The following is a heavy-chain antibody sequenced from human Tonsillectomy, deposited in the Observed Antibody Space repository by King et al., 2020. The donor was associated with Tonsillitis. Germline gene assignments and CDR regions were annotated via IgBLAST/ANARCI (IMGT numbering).Heavy chain of an antibody. CDR1: GFTFSSYS. CDR2: ISSSSSYI. V-gene: IGHV3-21*01. J-gene: IGHJ5*02. Sequence: VQLVESGGGLVKPGGSLRLSCAASGFTFSSYSMNWVRQPPGKGLEWVSSISSSSSYIYYADSVKGRFTISRDNAKNSLYLQMNSLRAEDTAVYYCAREGSYSNWFDPWGQGTLVTVSS. CDR3: AREGSYSNWFDP. D-gene: IGHD4-11*01.